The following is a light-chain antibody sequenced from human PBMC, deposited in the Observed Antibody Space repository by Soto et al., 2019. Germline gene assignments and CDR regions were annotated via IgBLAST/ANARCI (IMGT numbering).Light chain of an antibody. J-gene: IGKJ1*01. CDR1: HSIRTW. CDR3: QQYNTNPWT. V-gene: IGKV1-5*02. Sequence: DIQITQSPPTLSASVADRVTSICRASHSIRTWLAWYQQKPGKAPKLLIYDASSLKSGVQSRFSGCGYGTEFTRTLSSLQLDDCTTYYCQQYNTNPWTFGQGTNVDIK. CDR2: DAS.